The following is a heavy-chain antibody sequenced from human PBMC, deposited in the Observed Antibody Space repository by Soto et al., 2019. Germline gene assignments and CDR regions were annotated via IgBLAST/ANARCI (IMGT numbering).Heavy chain of an antibody. J-gene: IGHJ4*02. V-gene: IGHV3-23*01. CDR2: ISGSGGST. CDR3: AKSSNQLWYFDY. Sequence: AGGSLRLSCAASGFTFSSYAMSWVRQAPGKGLEWVSAISGSGGSTYYADSVEGRFTISRDNSKNTLYLQMNSLRAEDTAVYYCAKSSNQLWYFDYWGQGTLVTVSS. D-gene: IGHD3-16*01. CDR1: GFTFSSYA.